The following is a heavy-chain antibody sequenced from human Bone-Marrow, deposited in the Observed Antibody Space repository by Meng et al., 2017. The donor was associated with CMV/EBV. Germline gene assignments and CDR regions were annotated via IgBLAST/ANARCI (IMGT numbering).Heavy chain of an antibody. D-gene: IGHD2-8*02. CDR3: ARDKIDTWSLDY. J-gene: IGHJ4*02. CDR2: ISNDGSRK. V-gene: IGHV3-30-3*01. Sequence: CEAYGFTFSSQAMHWVRQAPGKGLEWVAFISNDGSRKYYSDLVKGRFTISRDSPENTLYLQMNSLRPEDTALYCCARDKIDTWSLDYWGQGALVTVSS. CDR1: GFTFSSQA.